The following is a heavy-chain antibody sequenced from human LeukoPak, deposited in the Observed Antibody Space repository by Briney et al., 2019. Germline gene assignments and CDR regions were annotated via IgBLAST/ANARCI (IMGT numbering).Heavy chain of an antibody. V-gene: IGHV4-59*01. Sequence: SETLSLTCTVSGGSISSYYWSWIRQPPGKGLEWIGYIYYSGSTNYNPSLKSRVTISVDTSKNQFSLKLSSVTAADTAVYYCARDIGGMIVANDAFDIWGQGTMVTVSS. J-gene: IGHJ3*02. CDR1: GGSISSYY. D-gene: IGHD3-22*01. CDR2: IYYSGST. CDR3: ARDIGGMIVANDAFDI.